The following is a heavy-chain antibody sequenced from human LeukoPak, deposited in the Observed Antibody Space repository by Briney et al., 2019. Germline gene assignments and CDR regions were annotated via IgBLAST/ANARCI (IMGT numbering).Heavy chain of an antibody. CDR3: PSHQRQYYYGLGSVSSFDY. CDR2: IYYSWSY. J-gene: IGHJ4*02. CDR1: GGSLSSSSSC. V-gene: IGHV4-39*01. Sequence: SETLSLTCAVSGGSLSSSSSCCGWIRHPPGEGLGWLGIIYYSWSYYNHPSLKSRVTISVDTYKHQFSLNLSAVTAADTAVYQCPSHQRQYYYGLGSVSSFDYWGQGTLDTVSS. D-gene: IGHD3-10*01.